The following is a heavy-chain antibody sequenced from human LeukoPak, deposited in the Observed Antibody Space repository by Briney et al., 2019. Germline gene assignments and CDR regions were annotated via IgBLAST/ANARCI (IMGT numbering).Heavy chain of an antibody. CDR1: GFTFSNYG. Sequence: GGSLRLSCAASGFTFSNYGMHWVRQAPGKGLEWMALIRYDRNNESYADSVKGRFTVSGDNSKNTLYRQMNSLRSEDTAVYYCAKARGDGYNDAFDMWGQGTMGTASS. CDR2: IRYDRNNE. D-gene: IGHD5-24*01. CDR3: AKARGDGYNDAFDM. V-gene: IGHV3-30*02. J-gene: IGHJ3*02.